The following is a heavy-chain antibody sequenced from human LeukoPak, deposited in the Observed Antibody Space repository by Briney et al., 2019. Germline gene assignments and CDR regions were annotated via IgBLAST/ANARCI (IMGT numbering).Heavy chain of an antibody. CDR2: IVSDGSNT. D-gene: IGHD2-15*01. J-gene: IGHJ4*02. Sequence: QSGGSLRLSCAASGFTFSSYWMNWVRQVPGKGLVWVSRIVSDGSNTNYADSVKGRFTISRDNAKNTLYLQMNSLRVEDTAVYYCAKQLGYCSDGSCYFPYWGQGTLVTVSS. CDR3: AKQLGYCSDGSCYFPY. CDR1: GFTFSSYW. V-gene: IGHV3-74*01.